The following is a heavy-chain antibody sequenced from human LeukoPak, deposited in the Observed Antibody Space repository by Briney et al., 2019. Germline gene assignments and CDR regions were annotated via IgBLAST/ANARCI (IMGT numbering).Heavy chain of an antibody. V-gene: IGHV3-7*03. D-gene: IGHD5-18*01. Sequence: GGSLRLSCVTSGLTVSNHWMSWVRQAPGKGLEWVANIKQERGQEYYVDSVKGRFTISKDSAKNSLYLQMNSLRVEDTAMYYCASLDTAKQPLANHWGQGTLVTVSS. J-gene: IGHJ5*02. CDR1: GLTVSNHW. CDR3: ASLDTAKQPLANH. CDR2: IKQERGQE.